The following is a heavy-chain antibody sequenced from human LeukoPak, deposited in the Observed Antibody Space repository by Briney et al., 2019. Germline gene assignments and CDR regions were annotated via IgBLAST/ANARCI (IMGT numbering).Heavy chain of an antibody. CDR3: ARGACVTCPRDY. J-gene: IGHJ4*02. CDR1: GFTFSDYY. V-gene: IGHV3-11*01. D-gene: IGHD2-21*01. CDR2: MIGSGSTV. Sequence: GGSLRLSCAASGFTFSDYYMSWIRQAPGKGLEWVSYMIGSGSTVYYADSVRGRFTVSRDNAKNSLYLQMNSLRAEDTAVYYCARGACVTCPRDYWGQGTLVTVSS.